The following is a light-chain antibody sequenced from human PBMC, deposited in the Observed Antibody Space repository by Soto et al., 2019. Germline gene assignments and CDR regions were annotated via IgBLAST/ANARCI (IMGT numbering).Light chain of an antibody. CDR3: QQYGRSPWT. V-gene: IGKV3-20*01. CDR2: DAS. J-gene: IGKJ1*01. CDR1: QSISSNN. Sequence: DIVLTQSPGTLSLSPGEGVTLSCRASQSISSNNLAWYQQKPGQAPRLLIYDASTRATGIPDRFSGSGSGTDFTLSISRLEPEDFAVYYCQQYGRSPWTFGQGTKVELK.